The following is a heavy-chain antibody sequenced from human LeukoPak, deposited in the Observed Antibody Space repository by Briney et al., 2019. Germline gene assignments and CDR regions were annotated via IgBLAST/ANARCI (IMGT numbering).Heavy chain of an antibody. CDR3: ARSGIAAAGIYYGMDV. Sequence: GGSLRLSCAASGFTFSSYEMNWVRQAPGKGLEWVSYISSSGSTIYYADSMKGRFTISRDNAKNSLYLQMNSLRAEDTAVYYCARSGIAAAGIYYGMDVWGQGTTVTVSS. CDR1: GFTFSSYE. J-gene: IGHJ6*02. CDR2: ISSSGSTI. D-gene: IGHD6-13*01. V-gene: IGHV3-48*03.